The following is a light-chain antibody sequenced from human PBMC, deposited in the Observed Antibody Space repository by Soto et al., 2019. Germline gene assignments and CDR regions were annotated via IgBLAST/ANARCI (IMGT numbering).Light chain of an antibody. CDR1: QDISNY. CDR3: QQYDNRPPALT. Sequence: DIQMTQSPSSLSASVGDRVTITCQASQDISNYLNWYQQKPGKAPKLLIYDASNFETGVPSRFSGSGFSTYFTFTISSLQPEDIATYYWQQYDNRPPALTCGGGTKVEIK. CDR2: DAS. J-gene: IGKJ4*01. V-gene: IGKV1-33*01.